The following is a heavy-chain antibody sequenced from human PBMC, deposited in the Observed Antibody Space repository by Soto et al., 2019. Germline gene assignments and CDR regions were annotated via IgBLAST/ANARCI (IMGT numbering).Heavy chain of an antibody. CDR1: GFTFSNAW. CDR3: TTESTAYYYDSSGDLDY. D-gene: IGHD3-22*01. Sequence: GGSLRLSCAASGFTFSNAWMSWVRQAPGKGLEWVGRIKSKTDGGTTDYAAPVKGRFTISRDDSKNTLYLQMNSLKTEDTAVYYCTTESTAYYYDSSGDLDYWGQGTLVTVSS. CDR2: IKSKTDGGTT. J-gene: IGHJ4*02. V-gene: IGHV3-15*01.